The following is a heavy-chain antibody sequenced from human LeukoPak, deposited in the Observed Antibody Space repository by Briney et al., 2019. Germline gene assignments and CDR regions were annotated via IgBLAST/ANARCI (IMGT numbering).Heavy chain of an antibody. CDR2: TNPDGSIK. V-gene: IGHV3-7*01. D-gene: IGHD3-3*01. CDR1: GFIFGGYW. J-gene: IGHJ4*02. Sequence: GGSLRLSCAASGFIFGGYWMSWVRQAPGRGLEWVANTNPDGSIKYYVDSVNGRFTISRDNAKNSLYLQMNSLRAEDTAVYYCVSGFLQWLYWGQGTLATVSS. CDR3: VSGFLQWLY.